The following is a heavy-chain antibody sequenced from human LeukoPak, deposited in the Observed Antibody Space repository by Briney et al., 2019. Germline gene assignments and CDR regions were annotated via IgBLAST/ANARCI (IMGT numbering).Heavy chain of an antibody. D-gene: IGHD3-3*01. Sequence: GGSLRLSCAASGFTFSSYAMSWLRQAPGKGLEWVSTIGNSGGSTYYADSVKGRFTISRDNAKNSLYLQMNSLRAEDTAVYYCASGPYYDFWSGDYYYYMDVWGKGTTVTVSS. V-gene: IGHV3-23*01. CDR3: ASGPYYDFWSGDYYYYMDV. CDR2: IGNSGGST. CDR1: GFTFSSYA. J-gene: IGHJ6*03.